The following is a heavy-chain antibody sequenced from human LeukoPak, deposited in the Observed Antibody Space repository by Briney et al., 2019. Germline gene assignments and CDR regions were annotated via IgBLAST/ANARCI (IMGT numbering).Heavy chain of an antibody. CDR3: AILLDIVARDYFDY. D-gene: IGHD5-12*01. CDR1: GGTFSSYA. J-gene: IGHJ4*02. Sequence: ASVKVSCKASGGTFSSYAISWVRQAPGQGLEWMGGIIPIFGTANYAQKFQGRVTMTRDMSTSTVYMELSSLRSEDTAVYYCAILLDIVARDYFDYWGQGTLVTVSS. V-gene: IGHV1-69*05. CDR2: IIPIFGTA.